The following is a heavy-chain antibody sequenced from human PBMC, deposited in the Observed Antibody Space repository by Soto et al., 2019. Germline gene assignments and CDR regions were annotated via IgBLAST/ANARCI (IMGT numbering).Heavy chain of an antibody. Sequence: GASVKVSCRASGYTFTGSYMPWVRQAPGQGFEWMGWINPNSGGTNYAQKFQGRVTMTRDTSISTAYMELSRLRSDDTAVYYCARDPGDYYDSSAFHFDYWGQGTLVTVSS. D-gene: IGHD3-22*01. CDR3: ARDPGDYYDSSAFHFDY. CDR2: INPNSGGT. J-gene: IGHJ4*02. CDR1: GYTFTGSY. V-gene: IGHV1-2*02.